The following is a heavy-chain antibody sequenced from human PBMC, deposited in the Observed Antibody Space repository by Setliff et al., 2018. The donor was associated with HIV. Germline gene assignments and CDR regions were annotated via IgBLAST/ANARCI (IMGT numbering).Heavy chain of an antibody. V-gene: IGHV1-2*02. J-gene: IGHJ4*02. CDR2: INPNSGGT. CDR3: ARLAVAGN. Sequence: KVSCKASGYTFTGYYMHRVRQAPGQGLEWMGWINPNSGGTNYAQKFQGRVTMTRDTSISTAYMDLSRLRSDDTAVYYCARLAVAGNWGQGTLVTVSS. D-gene: IGHD6-19*01. CDR1: GYTFTGYY.